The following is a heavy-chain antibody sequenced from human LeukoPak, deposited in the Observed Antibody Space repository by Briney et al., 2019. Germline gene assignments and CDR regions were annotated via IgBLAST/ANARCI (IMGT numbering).Heavy chain of an antibody. V-gene: IGHV3-23*01. CDR2: INGGGYNT. CDR1: GFTFSSYA. Sequence: TGGSLRLSCAASGFTFSSYAMSWVRQAPGKGLEWVSTINGGGYNTYYADSVKGRFTISRDNSKNTLSLQVNTLRAEDTAVYYCARASGIYGSGWYFDYWGQGTLVTVSS. J-gene: IGHJ4*02. D-gene: IGHD6-19*01. CDR3: ARASGIYGSGWYFDY.